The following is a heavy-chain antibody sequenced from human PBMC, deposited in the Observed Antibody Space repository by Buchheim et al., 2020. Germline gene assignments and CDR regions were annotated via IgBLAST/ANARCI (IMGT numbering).Heavy chain of an antibody. CDR3: AKEEVPNDY. CDR1: GFTFSNSA. CDR2: ISRSGDTT. V-gene: IGHV3-23*01. J-gene: IGHJ4*02. Sequence: EAQLLESGGGLVQPGGSLRLSCAVSGFTFSNSAMTWVRQAPGKGLEWVSAISRSGDTTYYADSVMGRLTISRVTSKNTLYLQMNSLRVDDTAVYYCAKEEVPNDYWGLGTL.